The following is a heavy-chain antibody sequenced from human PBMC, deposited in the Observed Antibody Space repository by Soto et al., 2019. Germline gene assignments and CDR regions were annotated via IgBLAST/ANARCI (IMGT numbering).Heavy chain of an antibody. CDR1: GYSISSGLY. D-gene: IGHD1-1*01. J-gene: IGHJ5*02. CDR2: IYRGGIT. CDR3: AIGNPDWSDP. Sequence: ETLSLTCAVSGYSISSGLYWGWIRQPPGKGLEWIGTIYRGGITYYNPSLKSRVTISIDTSKNHFSLRLSSVTATDTAVYFCAIGNPDWSDPWGQGTLVTVSS. V-gene: IGHV4-38-2*01.